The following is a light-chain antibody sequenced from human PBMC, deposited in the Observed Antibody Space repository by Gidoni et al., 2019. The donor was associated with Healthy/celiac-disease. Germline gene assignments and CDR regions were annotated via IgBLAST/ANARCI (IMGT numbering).Light chain of an antibody. CDR3: QQYNSYSPRGYS. Sequence: DIQMTKSPSTLSASVGDRVTITCRASQSISSWLAWYQQKPGKAPKLLIYKASSLESGVPSRFSGSGSGTEFTLTISSLQPDDFATYYCQQYNSYSPRGYSFGQGTKLEIK. CDR1: QSISSW. J-gene: IGKJ2*03. V-gene: IGKV1-5*03. CDR2: KAS.